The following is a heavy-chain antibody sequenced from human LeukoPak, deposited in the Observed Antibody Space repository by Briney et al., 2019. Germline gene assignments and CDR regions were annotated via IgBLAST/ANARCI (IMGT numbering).Heavy chain of an antibody. CDR1: GYTFTSYA. CDR2: INAGNGNT. CDR3: ARGRVGATTSFDY. Sequence: GASVKDSCKASGYTFTSYAMHWVRQAPGQRLEWMGWINAGNGNTKYSQKFQGRVTITRDTSASTAYMELSSLRSEDTAVYYCARGRVGATTSFDYWGQGTLVTVSS. D-gene: IGHD1-26*01. V-gene: IGHV1-3*01. J-gene: IGHJ4*02.